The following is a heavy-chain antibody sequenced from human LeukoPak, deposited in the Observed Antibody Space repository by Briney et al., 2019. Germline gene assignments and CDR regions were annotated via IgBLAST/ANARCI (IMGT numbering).Heavy chain of an antibody. CDR1: GFTFSSYS. Sequence: GGSLRLSCAASGFTFSSYSMNWVREAPGKGLEWVSYISSSGSTIYYADSVKGRFTISRDNAKNSLYLQMSSLRDEDTAVYYCAREFMVVTTHGGQGTLVTVSS. D-gene: IGHD2-15*01. CDR3: AREFMVVTTH. CDR2: ISSSGSTI. V-gene: IGHV3-48*02. J-gene: IGHJ4*02.